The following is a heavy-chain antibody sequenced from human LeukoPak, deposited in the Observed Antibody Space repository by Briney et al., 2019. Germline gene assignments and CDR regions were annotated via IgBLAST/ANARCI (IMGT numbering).Heavy chain of an antibody. J-gene: IGHJ4*02. D-gene: IGHD2-2*02. Sequence: GASVKVSCKASGGTFSSYAISWVRQAPGQGLEWMGGIIPIFGTANYAQKFQGRVTITADESTSTAYMELSSLRSEDTAVYYCARLNCSSTSCYRRYYFDYWGQGTLVTVSS. CDR1: GGTFSSYA. CDR2: IIPIFGTA. V-gene: IGHV1-69*13. CDR3: ARLNCSSTSCYRRYYFDY.